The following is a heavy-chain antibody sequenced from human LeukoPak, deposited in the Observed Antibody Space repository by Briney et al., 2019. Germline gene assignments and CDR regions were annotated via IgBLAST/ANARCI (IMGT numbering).Heavy chain of an antibody. Sequence: PSETLSLTCTVSGGSISSYYWSWIRQPPGKGLEWIGYIYYSGSTNYNPSLKSRVTISVDTSKNQFSLKLSSVTAADTAVYYCARTDILTGYSRGFFDYWGQGTLVTVSS. V-gene: IGHV4-59*01. CDR3: ARTDILTGYSRGFFDY. D-gene: IGHD3-9*01. CDR1: GGSISSYY. CDR2: IYYSGST. J-gene: IGHJ4*02.